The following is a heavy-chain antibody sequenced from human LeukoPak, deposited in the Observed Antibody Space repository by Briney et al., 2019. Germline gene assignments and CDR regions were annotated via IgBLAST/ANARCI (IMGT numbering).Heavy chain of an antibody. Sequence: PSETLSLTSTVSGGSISSYYWSWIRQPAGKGLEWIGRIYTSGSTNYNPSLKSRVTMSVDTSKNQCSLKLSSVTAADTAVYYCARDLDIVVVPAAPHYWYFDLWGRGTLVTVSS. D-gene: IGHD2-2*03. CDR1: GGSISSYY. CDR3: ARDLDIVVVPAAPHYWYFDL. J-gene: IGHJ2*01. V-gene: IGHV4-4*07. CDR2: IYTSGST.